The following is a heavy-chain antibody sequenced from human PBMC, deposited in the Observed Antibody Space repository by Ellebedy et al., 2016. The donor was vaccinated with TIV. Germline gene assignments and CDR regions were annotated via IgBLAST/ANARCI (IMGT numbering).Heavy chain of an antibody. CDR2: IYSSGTT. Sequence: MPSETLSLTCTVSGGSVSSTSNYWGWIRQPPGKGLEWIGMIYSSGTTYYNPSLKSRVTISVDTSKNQFSLKLSSVTAADTAVYYCARDGSYCSSTSCLRGGMDVWGQGTTVTVSS. V-gene: IGHV4-39*07. J-gene: IGHJ6*02. CDR3: ARDGSYCSSTSCLRGGMDV. CDR1: GGSVSSTSNY. D-gene: IGHD2-2*01.